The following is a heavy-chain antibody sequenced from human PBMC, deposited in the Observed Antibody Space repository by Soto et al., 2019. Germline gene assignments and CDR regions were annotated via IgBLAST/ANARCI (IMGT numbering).Heavy chain of an antibody. CDR1: GGSVNSDNYY. Sequence: SETLSLTCTVSGGSVNSDNYYWSWIRQPPGRGLDWIGYIYHTGSTDYNPSLNSRVTISVDTSRNQFSLKLNSVTAADTAVYYCAREFSNSPEAFDSWGQGTLVTVSS. D-gene: IGHD6-6*01. V-gene: IGHV4-61*01. CDR2: IYHTGST. CDR3: AREFSNSPEAFDS. J-gene: IGHJ4*02.